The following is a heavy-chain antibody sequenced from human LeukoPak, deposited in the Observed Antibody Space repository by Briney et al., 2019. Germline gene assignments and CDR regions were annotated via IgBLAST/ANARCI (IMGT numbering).Heavy chain of an antibody. V-gene: IGHV3-23*01. D-gene: IGHD2-21*02. CDR3: VKMSGQVVTNYYLRN. CDR2: IIGSGGRT. J-gene: IGHJ4*02. Sequence: PGGSLRLSCGASGFTFSSFAMSWVRQAPGKGLEWVSGIIGSGGRTYYAESVKGRFTISRDNSKNTLYLQLNSLRAEDTAVYYCVKMSGQVVTNYYLRNWGQGTLVTVSS. CDR1: GFTFSSFA.